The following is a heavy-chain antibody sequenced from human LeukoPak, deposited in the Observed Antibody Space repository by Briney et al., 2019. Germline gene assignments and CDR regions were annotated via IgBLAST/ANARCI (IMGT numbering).Heavy chain of an antibody. D-gene: IGHD5-18*01. V-gene: IGHV4-4*07. J-gene: IGHJ3*02. CDR3: ARDVVDTAMPRGGYDAFDI. Sequence: SETLSLSCTVSGGSISSYYGSWIRQPGGGGLEWIGRIYTSWGTNYNPSLKSRVTMSVDTSKNQVSLKMSAVTAADTAVYYCARDVVDTAMPRGGYDAFDIWGQGTMITVSS. CDR1: GGSISSYY. CDR2: IYTSWGT.